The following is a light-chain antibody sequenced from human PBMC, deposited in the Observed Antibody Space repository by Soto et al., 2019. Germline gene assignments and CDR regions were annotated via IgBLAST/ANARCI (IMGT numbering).Light chain of an antibody. V-gene: IGKV3-20*01. CDR2: GAS. J-gene: IGKJ2*01. Sequence: ELVLTQSPGTLSLSPGERATLSCRASQSVSSNYFAWHQQKPGQAPSLLIYGASTRATATPARFRGSGSGTAFTLTITRREPEDFAVYYCRQYGNSPGTFGQGTKLEIK. CDR1: QSVSSNY. CDR3: RQYGNSPGT.